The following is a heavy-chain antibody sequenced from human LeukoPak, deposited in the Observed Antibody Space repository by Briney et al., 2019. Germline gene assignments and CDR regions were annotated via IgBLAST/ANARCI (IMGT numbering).Heavy chain of an antibody. CDR2: IYYSGTT. D-gene: IGHD4-17*01. Sequence: SETLSLTCTVSGGSFSSSSYYWGWIRQPPGKGLEWIGNIYYSGTTYYNPSLKSRVTISVDTSRNQFSLKLSSVTAADTAVYYCARQTVTTTRSFEYWGRGTLVTVSS. CDR1: GGSFSSSSYY. V-gene: IGHV4-39*01. J-gene: IGHJ4*02. CDR3: ARQTVTTTRSFEY.